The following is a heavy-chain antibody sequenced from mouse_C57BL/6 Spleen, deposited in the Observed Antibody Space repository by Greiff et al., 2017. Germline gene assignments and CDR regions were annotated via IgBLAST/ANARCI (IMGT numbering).Heavy chain of an antibody. CDR3: ARGYYYGSSPFYYAMDY. D-gene: IGHD1-1*01. J-gene: IGHJ4*01. Sequence: QVQLQQPGAELVMPGASVKLSCKASGYTFTSYWMHWVKQRPGQGLEWIGEIDPSDSYTNYNQKFKGKSTLTVDKSSSTAYMQLSSLTSEDSAVYYGARGYYYGSSPFYYAMDYWGQGTSVTVSS. CDR2: IDPSDSYT. CDR1: GYTFTSYW. V-gene: IGHV1-69*01.